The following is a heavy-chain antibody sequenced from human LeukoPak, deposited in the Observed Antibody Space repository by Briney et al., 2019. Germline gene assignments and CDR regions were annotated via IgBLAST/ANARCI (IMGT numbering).Heavy chain of an antibody. J-gene: IGHJ4*02. D-gene: IGHD3-10*01. CDR2: ISGDGGST. Sequence: PGGSLRLSCAASGFTFDDYAMHWVRQAPGKGLEWVSLISGDGGSTYYADSVKGRFTISRDNSKNSLYLQMNSLRTEDTALYYCAKDRDQYYYGSGSYIGTWGQGTLVTVSS. CDR3: AKDRDQYYYGSGSYIGT. CDR1: GFTFDDYA. V-gene: IGHV3-43*02.